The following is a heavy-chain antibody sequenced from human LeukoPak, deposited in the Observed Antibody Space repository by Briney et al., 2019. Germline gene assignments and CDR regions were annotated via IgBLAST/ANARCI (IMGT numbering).Heavy chain of an antibody. CDR2: IYYSGST. Sequence: PSETLSLTCTVSGGSISSSSYYWGWIRQPPGKGLEWIGSIYYSGSTYYNPSLKSRVTISVDTSKNQFSLKLSSVTAADTAVYYCASSKSVVVPVYWGQGTLVTVSS. J-gene: IGHJ4*02. CDR3: ASSKSVVVPVY. CDR1: GGSISSSSYY. V-gene: IGHV4-39*07. D-gene: IGHD2-15*01.